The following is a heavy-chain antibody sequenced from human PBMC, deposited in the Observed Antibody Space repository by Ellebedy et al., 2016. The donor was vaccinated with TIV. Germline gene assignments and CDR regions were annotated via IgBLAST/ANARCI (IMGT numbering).Heavy chain of an antibody. D-gene: IGHD3-9*01. V-gene: IGHV1-69*06. Sequence: ASVKVSCKASGGTFSSYAISWARQAPGQGLEWMGGIIPIFGTANYAQKFQGRVTITADKSTSTAYMELSSLRSEDTAVYYCARAPGDPLTGYMPHYYGMDVWGQGTTVTVSS. CDR1: GGTFSSYA. CDR2: IIPIFGTA. J-gene: IGHJ6*02. CDR3: ARAPGDPLTGYMPHYYGMDV.